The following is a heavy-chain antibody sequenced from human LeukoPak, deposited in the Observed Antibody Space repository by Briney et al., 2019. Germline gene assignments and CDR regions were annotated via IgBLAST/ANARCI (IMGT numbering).Heavy chain of an antibody. CDR1: GGSISSYY. Sequence: SETLSLTCTVSGGSISSYYWSWLRQPPGKGLEWIGYIYYSGSTNYNPSLKSRVTISVDTSKSHFSLKLSSVTAADTAVYYCARTTEGGYTYDYFYYYYMDVWGKGTTVTISS. CDR3: ARTTEGGYTYDYFYYYYMDV. V-gene: IGHV4-59*01. J-gene: IGHJ6*03. D-gene: IGHD5-18*01. CDR2: IYYSGST.